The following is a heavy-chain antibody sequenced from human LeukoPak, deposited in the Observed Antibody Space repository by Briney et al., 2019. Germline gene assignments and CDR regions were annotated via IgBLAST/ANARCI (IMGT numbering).Heavy chain of an antibody. CDR2: IYHSGST. Sequence: SETLSLTCTVSGGSISSGGYYWSWIRQPPGKGLEWIGYIYHSGSTYYNPSLKSRVTISVDRSKNQFSLKLSSVTAADTAVYYCAREVGVVIIPYYYYYMDVWGKGTTVTVSS. D-gene: IGHD3-3*01. CDR3: AREVGVVIIPYYYYYMDV. J-gene: IGHJ6*03. CDR1: GGSISSGGYY. V-gene: IGHV4-30-2*01.